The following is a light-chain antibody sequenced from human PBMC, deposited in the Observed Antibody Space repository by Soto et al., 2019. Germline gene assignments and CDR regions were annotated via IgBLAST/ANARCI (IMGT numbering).Light chain of an antibody. V-gene: IGLV2-14*03. CDR2: AVD. CDR1: SNDIGVSNY. J-gene: IGLJ1*01. CDR3: TSYTRSPHYV. Sequence: QSVLTQPASVSGSPGQSITVSCTGTSNDIGVSNYVSWYQQHPGKAPRLVIYAVDNRPSGVSARFSGSKSGNTASLTISGLQTEDEADYYCTSYTRSPHYVFGTGTKLTVL.